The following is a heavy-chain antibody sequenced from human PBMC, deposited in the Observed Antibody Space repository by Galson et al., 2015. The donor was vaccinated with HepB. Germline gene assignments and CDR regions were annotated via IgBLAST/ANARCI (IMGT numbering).Heavy chain of an antibody. V-gene: IGHV1-46*01. CDR2: INPSGGST. Sequence: SVKVSCKASRYTFTSYYMHWVRQAPGQGLEWMGIINPSGGSTSYAQKFQGRVTMTRDTSTSTVYMELRSLRSEDTAVYYCARDLRVAAAGRSGDYYYGMDVWGQGTTVTVSS. J-gene: IGHJ6*02. D-gene: IGHD6-13*01. CDR1: RYTFTSYY. CDR3: ARDLRVAAAGRSGDYYYGMDV.